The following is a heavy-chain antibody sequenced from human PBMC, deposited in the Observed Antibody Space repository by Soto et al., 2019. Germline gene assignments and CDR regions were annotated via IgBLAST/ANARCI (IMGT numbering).Heavy chain of an antibody. CDR2: IYYSGST. J-gene: IGHJ5*02. CDR1: GGSISSGDYY. D-gene: IGHD6-6*01. V-gene: IGHV4-30-4*01. Sequence: QVQLQESGPGLVKPSQTLSLTCTVSGGSISSGDYYWSWIRQPPGKGLEWIGYIYYSGSTYYNPSLKNRVTISVDTSKNQFSLKLSSVTAADTAVYYCARDLSVAAQLNWFDPWGQGTLVTVSS. CDR3: ARDLSVAAQLNWFDP.